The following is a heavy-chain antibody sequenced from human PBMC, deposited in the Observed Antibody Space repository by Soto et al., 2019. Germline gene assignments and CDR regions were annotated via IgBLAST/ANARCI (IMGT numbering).Heavy chain of an antibody. J-gene: IGHJ6*02. CDR3: AKFKNYYYYGLDV. V-gene: IGHV4-34*01. CDR2: INKSGST. CDR1: GGSFSGYY. Sequence: PSETLSLTCTVYGGSFSGYYWTWIRQPAGKGLEWIGSINKSGSTTYNPSLKSRVTISVDTSKNQFSLSLSSVTAADTAVYYCAKFKNYYYYGLDVWGQGTTVTVSS.